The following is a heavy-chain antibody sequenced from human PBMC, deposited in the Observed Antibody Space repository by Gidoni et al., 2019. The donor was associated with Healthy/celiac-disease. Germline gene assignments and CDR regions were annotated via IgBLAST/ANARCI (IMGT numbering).Heavy chain of an antibody. D-gene: IGHD5-12*01. CDR2: RSYDGSNK. V-gene: IGHV3-30-3*01. Sequence: QVQMVESGGGVVKPGRSLRLSTAASGYTFSSYAMHWVRQAPGKGLEWVAVRSYDGSNKYYADSVKGGFTISRDNSKNTLYLQMNSLRAEDTAVYYCARARGRWLQFTTFDYWGQGTLVTVSS. J-gene: IGHJ4*02. CDR1: GYTFSSYA. CDR3: ARARGRWLQFTTFDY.